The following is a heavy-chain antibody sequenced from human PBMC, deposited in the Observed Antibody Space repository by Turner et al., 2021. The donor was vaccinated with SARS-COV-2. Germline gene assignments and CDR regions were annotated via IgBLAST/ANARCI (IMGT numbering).Heavy chain of an antibody. J-gene: IGHJ6*02. CDR2: ISSRSSYI. D-gene: IGHD2-2*01. V-gene: IGHV3-21*01. CDR1: VFTFIRYL. CDR3: ARDHRPVVVPAAKRAGSYYYGMDV. Sequence: EVQLVESGGGLVMPGASLRLSCAASVFTFIRYLINWVRQAPGKGLEWVSSISSRSSYIYYADSVKGRFTISRDNAKNSLYLQMNSLRAEDTAVYYCARDHRPVVVPAAKRAGSYYYGMDVWGQGTTVTVSS.